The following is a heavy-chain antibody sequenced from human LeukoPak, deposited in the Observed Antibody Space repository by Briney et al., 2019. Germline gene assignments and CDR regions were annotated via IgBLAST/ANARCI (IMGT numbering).Heavy chain of an antibody. CDR2: IYYSGST. J-gene: IGHJ6*02. CDR3: ARSPGYSSSWYPEIYYYYYVMDV. CDR1: GGSVSSGSDY. D-gene: IGHD6-13*01. V-gene: IGHV4-61*01. Sequence: SETLSLTCTVSGGSVSSGSDYWSWIRQPPGKGLEWIGYIYYSGSTNYNPSLKSRVTISVDTSKNQFSLKLSSVTAADTAVYYCARSPGYSSSWYPEIYYYYYVMDVWGQGTTVTVSS.